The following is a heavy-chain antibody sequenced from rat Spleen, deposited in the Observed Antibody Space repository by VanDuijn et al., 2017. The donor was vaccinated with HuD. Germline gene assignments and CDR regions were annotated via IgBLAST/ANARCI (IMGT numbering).Heavy chain of an antibody. D-gene: IGHD1-12*03. Sequence: QVHLKESGPGLVQPSQTLSLTCTVSGFSLSSHGVIWVRQPPGKGLEWMGVIWGNGNTNYKSTFKSRLSISRDTSKSQVFLKMNNLQTEDTAMYFCASQYYYEGYYRDYWGQGVMVTVSS. CDR1: GFSLSSHG. CDR2: IWGNGNT. V-gene: IGHV2S61*01. CDR3: ASQYYYEGYYRDY. J-gene: IGHJ2*01.